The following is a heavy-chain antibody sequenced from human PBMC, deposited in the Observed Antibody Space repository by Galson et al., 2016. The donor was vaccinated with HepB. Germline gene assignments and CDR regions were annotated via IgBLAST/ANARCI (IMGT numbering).Heavy chain of an antibody. CDR2: IYPADSDT. J-gene: IGHJ4*02. CDR3: ARPRACTDGVCRIFEY. Sequence: QSGAEVKKPGESLRTSCKDSGYNFTSSWIAWARQMPGKGLEWMGIIYPADSDTRYSPSFQGQVTISADKSVSTAYLQWSSLKASDTAIYYCARPRACTDGVCRIFEYWGQGTLVSVST. D-gene: IGHD2-8*01. CDR1: GYNFTSSW. V-gene: IGHV5-51*01.